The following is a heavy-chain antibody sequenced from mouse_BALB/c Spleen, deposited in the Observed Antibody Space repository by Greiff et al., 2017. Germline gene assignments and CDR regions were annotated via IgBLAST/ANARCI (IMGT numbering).Heavy chain of an antibody. D-gene: IGHD3-1*01. J-gene: IGHJ4*01. Sequence: QVQLQQSGAELARPGASVKLSCKASGYTFTSYWMQWVKQRPGQGLEWIGAIYPGDGDTRYTQKFKGKATLTADKSSSTAYMQLSSLASEDSAVYYCARSGDYYAMDYWGQGTSVTVSS. CDR2: IYPGDGDT. V-gene: IGHV1-87*01. CDR1: GYTFTSYW. CDR3: ARSGDYYAMDY.